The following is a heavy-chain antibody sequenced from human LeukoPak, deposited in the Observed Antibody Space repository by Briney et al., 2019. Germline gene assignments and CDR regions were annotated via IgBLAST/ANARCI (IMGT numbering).Heavy chain of an antibody. CDR2: INHSGST. V-gene: IGHV4-34*01. Sequence: SETLSLTCAVYGGSFSGYYWSWIRQPPGKGLEWIGEINHSGSTNYNPSLKSRVTISVDTSKNQFSLKLSSVTAADTAVYYCARGGPYDYWGQGTLVTDSS. J-gene: IGHJ4*02. CDR3: ARGGPYDY. CDR1: GGSFSGYY.